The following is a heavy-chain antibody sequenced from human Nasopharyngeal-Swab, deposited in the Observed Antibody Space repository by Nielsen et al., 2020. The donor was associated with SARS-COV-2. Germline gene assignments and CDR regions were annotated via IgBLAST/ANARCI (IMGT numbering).Heavy chain of an antibody. CDR2: IKQDGSEK. D-gene: IGHD3-10*01. Sequence: GESLTISCVASGFTFRDYWMSWVRQAPAKGLEWVASIKQDGSEKNYVDSVKGRFTISRDNAKNSLFLQMDSLRTEDTAFHYCARVGGRTSPMGSWGQGTLVTVSS. V-gene: IGHV3-7*01. CDR3: ARVGGRTSPMGS. J-gene: IGHJ4*02. CDR1: GFTFRDYW.